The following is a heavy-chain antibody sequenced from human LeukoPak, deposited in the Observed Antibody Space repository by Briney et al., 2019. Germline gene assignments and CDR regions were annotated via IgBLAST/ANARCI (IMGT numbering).Heavy chain of an antibody. CDR2: ISGSGGST. Sequence: GGSLRLSCAAPGFTFSSYAMSWVRQAPGKGLEWVSAISGSGGSTYYADSVKGRFTISRDNSKNTLYLQMNSLRAEDTAVYYCATTNLKQWLVLGGGDFDYWGQGTLVTVSS. CDR1: GFTFSSYA. D-gene: IGHD6-19*01. J-gene: IGHJ4*02. CDR3: ATTNLKQWLVLGGGDFDY. V-gene: IGHV3-23*01.